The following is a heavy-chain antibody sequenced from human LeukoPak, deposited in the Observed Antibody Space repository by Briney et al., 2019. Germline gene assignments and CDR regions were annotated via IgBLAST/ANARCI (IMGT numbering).Heavy chain of an antibody. J-gene: IGHJ4*02. CDR3: AKTYGSGSYYYGY. CDR2: IKHDGSEK. CDR1: GFTFSTYW. Sequence: GGSLRLSCAASGFTFSTYWMSWVRQAPGKGLEWVANIKHDGSEKYYVDSVKGRFTISRDNAKNTLYLQMNSLRAEDTAVYYCAKTYGSGSYYYGYWGQGTLVTVSS. V-gene: IGHV3-7*01. D-gene: IGHD3-10*01.